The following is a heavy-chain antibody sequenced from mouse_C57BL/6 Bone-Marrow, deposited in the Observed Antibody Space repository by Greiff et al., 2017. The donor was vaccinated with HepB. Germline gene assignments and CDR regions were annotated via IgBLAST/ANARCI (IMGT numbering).Heavy chain of an antibody. V-gene: IGHV1-81*01. CDR3: ARRGWLRCGYYFDY. J-gene: IGHJ2*01. CDR2: IYPRSGNT. CDR1: GYTFTSYG. Sequence: VKLQQSGAELARPGASVKLSCKASGYTFTSYGISWVKQRTGQGLEWIGEIYPRSGNTYYNEKFKGKATLTADKSSSTAYMELRSLTSEDSAVYFCARRGWLRCGYYFDYWGQGTTLTVSS. D-gene: IGHD2-2*01.